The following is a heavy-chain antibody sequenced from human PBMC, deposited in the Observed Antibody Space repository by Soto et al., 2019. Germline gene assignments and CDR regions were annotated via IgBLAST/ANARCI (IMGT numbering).Heavy chain of an antibody. CDR3: AIDLLAPDDRGECFDS. CDR1: GYTFSSYA. D-gene: IGHD3-22*01. Sequence: QVQLVQSGTEVKKPGASVKVSCKASGYTFSSYAIHWVRQAPGQRLEWMGWINAGNGNTKYSQKFQGRVTITRDTCESPAYMAVRGLRSVVAAVDCCAIDLLAPDDRGECFDSLGQGTLVVVSS. CDR2: INAGNGNT. V-gene: IGHV1-3*01. J-gene: IGHJ4*02.